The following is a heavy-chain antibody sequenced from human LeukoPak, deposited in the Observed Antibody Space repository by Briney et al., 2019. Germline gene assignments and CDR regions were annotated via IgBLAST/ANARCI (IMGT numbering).Heavy chain of an antibody. D-gene: IGHD3-22*01. CDR3: ARLTPRYYYDSSGLNY. Sequence: SETLSLTCAVYGGSFSGYYLSWIRQPPGKGLEWIGEINHSGSTNYNPSLKSRVTISVDTSKNQFSLKLSSVTAADTAVYYCARLTPRYYYDSSGLNYWGQGTLVTVSS. CDR1: GGSFSGYY. CDR2: INHSGST. V-gene: IGHV4-34*01. J-gene: IGHJ4*02.